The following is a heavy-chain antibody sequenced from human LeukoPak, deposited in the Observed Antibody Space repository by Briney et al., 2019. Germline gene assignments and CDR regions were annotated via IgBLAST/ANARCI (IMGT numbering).Heavy chain of an antibody. CDR3: ARYDWGYYKYYGLDV. CDR2: IYYSGST. Sequence: SETLSLTCTVSGGSISSSSYYWGWIRQPPGKGLEWIGSIYYSGSTNYNPSLKSRVIMSADTSKNQLYLTLISVTAADTAVYYCARYDWGYYKYYGLDVWGQGTTVTVSS. V-gene: IGHV4-39*07. D-gene: IGHD3-16*01. CDR1: GGSISSSSYY. J-gene: IGHJ6*02.